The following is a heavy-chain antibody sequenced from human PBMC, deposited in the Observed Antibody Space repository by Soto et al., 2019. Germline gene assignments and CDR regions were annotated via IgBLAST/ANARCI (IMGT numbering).Heavy chain of an antibody. D-gene: IGHD5-12*01. CDR1: GFTFSGYA. J-gene: IGHJ5*02. Sequence: EVRLLQSGGDWVQPGGSLRLSCAASGFTFSGYAMSWVRLAPGKGLEWVSGVSNSGGSTFYADSVKGRFTISRDNSENLLYLQMSRLTADDAGVYFCAKDQAGGWISHGYDHLGQGSRVAVSA. CDR3: AKDQAGGWISHGYDH. CDR2: VSNSGGST. V-gene: IGHV3-23*01.